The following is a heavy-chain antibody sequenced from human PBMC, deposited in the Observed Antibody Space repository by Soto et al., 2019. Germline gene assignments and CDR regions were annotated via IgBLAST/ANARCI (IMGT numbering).Heavy chain of an antibody. J-gene: IGHJ6*02. CDR1: GFTFKSCA. CDR2: ISYSGGTT. V-gene: IGHV3-23*01. CDR3: AKGRSYYYYYGVDV. Sequence: GGSLRLSCAASGFTFKSCAMSWVRQAPGKGLEWVSAISYSGGTTFYADSVKGRFTISRDNSKSTLYLQMNSLRAEDTALYYCAKGRSYYYYYGVDVWGQGTTVTVSS.